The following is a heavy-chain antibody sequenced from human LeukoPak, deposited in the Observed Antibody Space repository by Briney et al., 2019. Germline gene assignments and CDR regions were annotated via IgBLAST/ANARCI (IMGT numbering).Heavy chain of an antibody. D-gene: IGHD2-15*01. J-gene: IGHJ1*01. Sequence: GESLKISCKGSGYSFTSYWIGWVRQMPGKGLEWMGIIHPGDSDTRYSPSFQGQVTISADKSISTAYLQWSSLKASDTAMYYCARPLPYCSGGSCYLGYFQHWGQGTLVTVSS. CDR2: IHPGDSDT. CDR3: ARPLPYCSGGSCYLGYFQH. V-gene: IGHV5-51*01. CDR1: GYSFTSYW.